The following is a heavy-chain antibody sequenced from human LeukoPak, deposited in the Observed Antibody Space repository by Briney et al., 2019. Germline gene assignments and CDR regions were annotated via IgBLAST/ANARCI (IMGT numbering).Heavy chain of an antibody. CDR3: ARVPDYYGSGYFDY. V-gene: IGHV3-11*04. D-gene: IGHD3-10*01. Sequence: SGGSLRLSCAASGFTSSDYYMTWIRQAPGKGLEWVSYISSSGITIYYADSVKGRFTISRDNAKNSLYLQMNSLRAEDTAVYYCARVPDYYGSGYFDYWGQGTLVTVSS. J-gene: IGHJ4*02. CDR2: ISSSGITI. CDR1: GFTSSDYY.